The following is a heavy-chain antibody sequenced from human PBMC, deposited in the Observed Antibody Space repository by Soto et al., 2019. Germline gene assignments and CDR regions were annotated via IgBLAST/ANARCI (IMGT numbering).Heavy chain of an antibody. CDR1: GYTLTELS. D-gene: IGHD3-10*01. CDR3: APAYYYGSGSYVRGWFDP. CDR2: FDPEDGET. J-gene: IGHJ5*02. Sequence: QVQLVQSGAEVKKPGASVKVSCKVSGYTLTELSMHWVRQAPGKGLEWMGGFDPEDGETIYAQKFQGRVTMTEDTXTXTAXMELSSLRSEDTAVYYCAPAYYYGSGSYVRGWFDPWGQGTLVTVSS. V-gene: IGHV1-24*01.